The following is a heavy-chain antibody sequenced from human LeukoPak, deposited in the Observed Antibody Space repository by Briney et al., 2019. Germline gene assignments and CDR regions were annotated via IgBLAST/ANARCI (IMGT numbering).Heavy chain of an antibody. V-gene: IGHV4-30-4*01. Sequence: SETLSLTCTVSGGSISSGDYYWSWIRQPPGKGLEWIGYIYYSGSTYYNPSLKSRVTISVDTSKNQFSLKLSSVTAADTAVYYCAREGSYETYYYGSGSYSGFDYWGQGTLVIVSS. CDR1: GGSISSGDYY. D-gene: IGHD3-10*01. CDR2: IYYSGST. J-gene: IGHJ4*02. CDR3: AREGSYETYYYGSGSYSGFDY.